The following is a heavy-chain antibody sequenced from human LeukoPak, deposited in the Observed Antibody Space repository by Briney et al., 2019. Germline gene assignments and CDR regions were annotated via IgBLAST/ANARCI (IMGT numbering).Heavy chain of an antibody. CDR2: ISYDGSNK. CDR1: GFTFSSYA. J-gene: IGHJ3*02. CDR3: ARSYYYGSGSTDAFDI. D-gene: IGHD3-10*01. Sequence: GGSLRLSCAASGFTFSSYAMHWVRQAPGKGLEWVAVISYDGSNKYYADSVKGRFTISRDNSKNTLYLQMNSLRAEDTAVYYCARSYYYGSGSTDAFDIWGQGTMSPSLQ. V-gene: IGHV3-30*04.